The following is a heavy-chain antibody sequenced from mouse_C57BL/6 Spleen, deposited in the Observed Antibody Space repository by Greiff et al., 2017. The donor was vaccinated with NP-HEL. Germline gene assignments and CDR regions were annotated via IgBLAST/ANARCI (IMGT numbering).Heavy chain of an antibody. Sequence: VQLQQSGPGLVAPSQSLSITCTASGFSFTSYAISWVRQPPGKGLEWLGVIWTGGGTNYNSALKSRLSISKDKSKSQVFLKMNSLQTDDTARCYCASSLRGYFDVWGTGTTVTVSS. V-gene: IGHV2-9-1*01. CDR1: GFSFTSYA. CDR3: ASSLRGYFDV. CDR2: IWTGGGT. J-gene: IGHJ1*03.